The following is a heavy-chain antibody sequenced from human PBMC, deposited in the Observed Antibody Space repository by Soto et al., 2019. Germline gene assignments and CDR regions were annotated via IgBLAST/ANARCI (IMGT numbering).Heavy chain of an antibody. CDR2: ISAYNGNT. J-gene: IGHJ4*02. CDR1: DDTFTNYP. D-gene: IGHD2-8*01. CDR3: ARGKLVRRTSALGY. Sequence: QVQLVQSGVELKKLGASGKVSGKAFDDTFTNYPISWVGQAPGQGLEWMGWISAYNGNTDYAQKVQGRITLTTDTSTSTAFMELRSLTSDDTAVYYCARGKLVRRTSALGYWGPGTLVTVSS. V-gene: IGHV1-18*04.